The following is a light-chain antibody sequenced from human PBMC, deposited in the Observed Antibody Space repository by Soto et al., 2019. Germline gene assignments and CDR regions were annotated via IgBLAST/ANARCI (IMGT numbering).Light chain of an antibody. J-gene: IGKJ4*01. V-gene: IGKV1-5*03. CDR1: QSISNW. Sequence: DIQMTQSPSTLSASVGDRVTITCRASQSISNWLAWYQQKPGKAPKLLIYKASSLESGGPSRCSGSGSGTEFTLTISSLQTDECATYYCQQYNSYPLTFGGGTNVEIK. CDR2: KAS. CDR3: QQYNSYPLT.